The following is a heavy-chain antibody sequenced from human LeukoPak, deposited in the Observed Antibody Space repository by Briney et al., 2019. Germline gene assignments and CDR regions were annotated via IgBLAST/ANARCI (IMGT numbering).Heavy chain of an antibody. CDR2: IWYDGSDK. V-gene: IGHV3-33*01. CDR1: GFAFNTYG. Sequence: HPGGSLRLSCAASGFAFNTYGVHWVRQAPDKGLEWVAVIWYDGSDKYYADSVKGRFTISRDNSKNTLYLQMNSLRAEDTAVYYCARDERACYFDYWGQGTLVTVSS. J-gene: IGHJ4*02. CDR3: ARDERACYFDY.